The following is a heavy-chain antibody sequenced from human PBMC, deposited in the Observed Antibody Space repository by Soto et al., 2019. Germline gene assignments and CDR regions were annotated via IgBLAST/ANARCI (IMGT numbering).Heavy chain of an antibody. CDR1: GFTFSSYG. CDR3: ARDMDIVVVPAAYAYSGYGMDV. V-gene: IGHV3-33*01. J-gene: IGHJ6*02. D-gene: IGHD2-2*03. Sequence: QVQLVESGGGVVQPGRSLRLSCAASGFTFSSYGMHWVRQAPGKGLEWVAVIWYDGSNKYYADSVKGRFTISRDNSKNTLYLKMNSLRAEDTAVYYCARDMDIVVVPAAYAYSGYGMDVWGQGTTVTVSS. CDR2: IWYDGSNK.